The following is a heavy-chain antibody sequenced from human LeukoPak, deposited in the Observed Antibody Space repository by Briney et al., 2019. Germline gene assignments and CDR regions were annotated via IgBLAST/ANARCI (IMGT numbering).Heavy chain of an antibody. CDR3: VKDSYYYDNSGYYYVKDH. J-gene: IGHJ4*02. Sequence: GGSLRLSCAASGFTFSSYAMNWVRQAPGKGLEWVSDISGSGGTTYYADSVQGRFTISRDNSKNTLYVQMNSLRADDTAIYYCVKDSYYYDNSGYYYVKDHWGQGTLVTVSS. D-gene: IGHD3-22*01. CDR1: GFTFSSYA. V-gene: IGHV3-23*01. CDR2: ISGSGGTT.